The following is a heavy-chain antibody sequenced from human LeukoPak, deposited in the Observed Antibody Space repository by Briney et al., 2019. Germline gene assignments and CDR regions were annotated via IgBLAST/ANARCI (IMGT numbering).Heavy chain of an antibody. Sequence: ASVKVSCMASGYTFTCYYMHWVRQAPGQGREWMGWINPNSGGTNYAQKFQGRVTMSRDTSISTAYMELSRLRSDDTAVYYCARDPGRFDPWGQGTLVTVSS. CDR1: GYTFTCYY. CDR3: ARDPGRFDP. J-gene: IGHJ5*02. V-gene: IGHV1-2*02. CDR2: INPNSGGT.